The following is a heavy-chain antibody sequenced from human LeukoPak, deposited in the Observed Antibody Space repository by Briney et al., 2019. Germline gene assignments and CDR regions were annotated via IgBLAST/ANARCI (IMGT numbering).Heavy chain of an antibody. D-gene: IGHD3-3*01. J-gene: IGHJ5*02. V-gene: IGHV3-21*01. Sequence: GGSLRLSCAASGFTFSSYSMNWVRQAPGKGLEWVSSISSSSSYIYYADSVKGRFTISRDNAKNSLYLQMNSLRAEDTAVYYCAREPTYYDFWSGYYPPRYNWFDPWGQGTLVTVSS. CDR2: ISSSSSYI. CDR1: GFTFSSYS. CDR3: AREPTYYDFWSGYYPPRYNWFDP.